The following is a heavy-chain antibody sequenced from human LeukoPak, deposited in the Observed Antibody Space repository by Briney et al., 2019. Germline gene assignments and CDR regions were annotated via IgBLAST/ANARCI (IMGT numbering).Heavy chain of an antibody. V-gene: IGHV3-7*01. CDR2: INHDGSEK. CDR3: ARDSGHGGIFDY. Sequence: EGSLRLSCAASGFAFSNSWMTWVRQAPGKGLEWVTNINHDGSEKYYVDSMKGRFTISRDNVKNSLYLQVNSLRAEDTAVYYCARDSGHGGIFDYWGQGTLVTVSS. CDR1: GFAFSNSW. J-gene: IGHJ4*02. D-gene: IGHD3-16*01.